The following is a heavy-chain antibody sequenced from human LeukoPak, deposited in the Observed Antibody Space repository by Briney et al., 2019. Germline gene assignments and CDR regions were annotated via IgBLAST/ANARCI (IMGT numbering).Heavy chain of an antibody. J-gene: IGHJ5*02. V-gene: IGHV4-34*01. CDR3: ARGDTIFGVVSKGNWFDP. CDR2: INHSGST. D-gene: IGHD3-3*01. CDR1: GGSFSVYY. Sequence: PSETLSHTCAVYGGSFSVYYWSWIRQPPGKGLEWIGEINHSGSTNYNPSLKSRVTISVDTSKNQFSLKLTSVTAADTAVYYCARGDTIFGVVSKGNWFDPWGQGTLVTVSS.